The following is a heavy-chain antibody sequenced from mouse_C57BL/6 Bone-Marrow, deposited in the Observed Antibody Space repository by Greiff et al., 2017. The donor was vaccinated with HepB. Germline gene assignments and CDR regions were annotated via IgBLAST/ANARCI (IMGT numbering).Heavy chain of an antibody. CDR2: INHNNGGT. V-gene: IGHV1-26*01. J-gene: IGHJ1*03. CDR3: ARGGLLLWYFDV. D-gene: IGHD3-3*01. CDR1: GYKFTDYY. Sequence: VQLQQSGPELVKPGASVKISCKASGYKFTDYYMNWVKQSHGKSLEWIGDINHNNGGTSYTQKFKGKATLTVDKSYSTAYMELRSLTSEDSAVYYCARGGLLLWYFDVWGTGTTVTVSS.